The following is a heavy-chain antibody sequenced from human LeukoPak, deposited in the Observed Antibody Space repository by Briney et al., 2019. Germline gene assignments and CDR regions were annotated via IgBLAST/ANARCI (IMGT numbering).Heavy chain of an antibody. D-gene: IGHD3-22*01. J-gene: IGHJ4*02. CDR3: ARDFHYYDSSGYSIFDY. Sequence: PSETLSLTCTVSGGSISSYYWSWIRQPAGKGLEWIGRIYTSGSTNYNPSLKSRVTMSLDTSKNQFSLKLSSVTAAETAVYYCARDFHYYDSSGYSIFDYWGQGTLVTVSS. V-gene: IGHV4-4*07. CDR1: GGSISSYY. CDR2: IYTSGST.